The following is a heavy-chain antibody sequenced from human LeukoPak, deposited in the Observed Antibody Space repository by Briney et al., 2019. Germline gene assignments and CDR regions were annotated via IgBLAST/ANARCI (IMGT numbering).Heavy chain of an antibody. J-gene: IGHJ2*01. V-gene: IGHV4-39*01. Sequence: PSETLSLTCSVSGGSIISSSFYWDWIRQPPGKGLKWIGSIYYEGSTYHNPSLKSRVTISVDTSKSQFLLNVYSLTAADTAIYYCARRRDGYNYLRYFDLWGRGTLVTVSS. CDR3: ARRRDGYNYLRYFDL. D-gene: IGHD5-24*01. CDR1: GGSIISSSFY. CDR2: IYYEGST.